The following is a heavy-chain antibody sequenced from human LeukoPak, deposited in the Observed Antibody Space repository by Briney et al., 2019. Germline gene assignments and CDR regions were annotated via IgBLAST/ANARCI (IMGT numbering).Heavy chain of an antibody. Sequence: PSETLSLTCTVSGASISSGGYYWSWLRQHPGKGLEWIGYIYYSGSTYYNPSLKSRVTISVDTSKNQFSLKLSSVTAADTAVYYCARGQLLPNWFDPWGQGTLVTVSS. J-gene: IGHJ5*02. CDR3: ARGQLLPNWFDP. V-gene: IGHV4-31*03. CDR2: IYYSGST. CDR1: GASISSGGYY. D-gene: IGHD2-2*01.